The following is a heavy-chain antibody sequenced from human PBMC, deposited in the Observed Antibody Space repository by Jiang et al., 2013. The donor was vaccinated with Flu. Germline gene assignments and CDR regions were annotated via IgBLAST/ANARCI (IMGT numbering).Heavy chain of an antibody. V-gene: IGHV1-24*01. CDR1: GYTLTELS. Sequence: GAEVKKPGASVKVSCKVSGYTLTELSMHWVRQAPGKGLEWMGGFDPEDGETIYAQKFQGRVTMTEDTSTDTAYMELSSLRSEDTAVYYCATDAGSRAAAGTSGGYYGMDVWGQGTTVTVSS. D-gene: IGHD6-13*01. CDR2: FDPEDGET. CDR3: ATDAGSRAAAGTSGGYYGMDV. J-gene: IGHJ6*02.